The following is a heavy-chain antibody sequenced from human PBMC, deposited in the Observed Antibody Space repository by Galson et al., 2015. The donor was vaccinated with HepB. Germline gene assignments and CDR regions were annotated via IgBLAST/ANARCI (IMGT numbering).Heavy chain of an antibody. V-gene: IGHV1-18*04. D-gene: IGHD3-10*01. CDR3: ARDRPTNPYGSGSYYYYYYGMDV. Sequence: QSGAEVKKPGESLKISCKGSGYSFTSYGISWVRQAPGQGLEWMGWISAYNGNTNYAQKLQGRVTMTTDTSTSTAYMELRSLRSDDTAVYYCARDRPTNPYGSGSYYYYYYGMDVWGQGTTVTVSS. J-gene: IGHJ6*02. CDR1: GYSFTSYG. CDR2: ISAYNGNT.